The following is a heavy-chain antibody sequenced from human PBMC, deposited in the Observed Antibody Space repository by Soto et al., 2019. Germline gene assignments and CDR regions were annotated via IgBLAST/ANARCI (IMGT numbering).Heavy chain of an antibody. V-gene: IGHV1-18*01. Sequence: QVQLVQSGAEVKKPGASVKVSCKASGYTFTSYGISWVRQAPGQGLEWMGWVSAYNGNTNNAQTPQGRVTMTTDTTTSRAYMELRSLRSNDTAVYYCARDLPPVGYWGQGTLVTVSS. CDR2: VSAYNGNT. J-gene: IGHJ4*02. CDR3: ARDLPPVGY. CDR1: GYTFTSYG.